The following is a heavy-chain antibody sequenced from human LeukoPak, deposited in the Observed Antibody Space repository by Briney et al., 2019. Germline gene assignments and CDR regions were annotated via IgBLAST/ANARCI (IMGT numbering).Heavy chain of an antibody. D-gene: IGHD3-3*01. CDR3: ARGTYDFWSGYHRDAFDI. CDR2: ISAYNGNT. V-gene: IGHV1-18*01. J-gene: IGHJ3*02. CDR1: GYTFTSYG. Sequence: GASVKVSCKASGYTFTSYGISWVRQAPGQGREWMGWISAYNGNTNYAQKLQGRVTMTTDTSTSTAYMELRSLRSDDTAVYYCARGTYDFWSGYHRDAFDIWGQGTMVTVSS.